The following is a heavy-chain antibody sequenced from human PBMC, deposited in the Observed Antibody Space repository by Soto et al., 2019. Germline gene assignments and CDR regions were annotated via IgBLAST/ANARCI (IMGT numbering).Heavy chain of an antibody. J-gene: IGHJ4*02. CDR3: ARESEDLTSNFDY. CDR1: GFTFTRYS. Sequence: GGSLRLSSAASGFTFTRYSMNWVRQAPGKGLEWVSSISSTTNYIYYGDSMKGRFTISRDNAKNSLYLEMNSLRAEDTAVYYCARESEDLTSNFDYWGQGTLVTVSS. CDR2: ISSTTNYI. V-gene: IGHV3-21*06.